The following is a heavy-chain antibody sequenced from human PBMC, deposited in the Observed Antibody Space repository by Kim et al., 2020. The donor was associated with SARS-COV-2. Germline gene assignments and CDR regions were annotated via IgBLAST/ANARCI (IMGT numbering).Heavy chain of an antibody. CDR1: GGSISSSSYY. CDR3: ARPYYYDSSGFD. Sequence: SETLSLTCTVSGGSISSSSYYWGWIRQPPGKGLEWIGSIYYSGSTYYNPSLKSRVTISVDTSKNQFSLELSSVTAADTAVYYCARPYYYDSSGFDWGQGTLVTVSS. J-gene: IGHJ4*02. CDR2: IYYSGST. V-gene: IGHV4-39*01. D-gene: IGHD3-22*01.